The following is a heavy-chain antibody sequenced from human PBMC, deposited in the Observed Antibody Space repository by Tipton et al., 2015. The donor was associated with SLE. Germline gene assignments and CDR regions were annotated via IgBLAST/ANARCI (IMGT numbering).Heavy chain of an antibody. CDR3: ARGGKTVVVPVAEADYYYMDV. Sequence: QVQLVQSGAEVKKPGASVKVSCKASGYTFTGYYMHWVRQAPGQGLEWMGWINPNSGGTNYAQKFQGWVTMTRDTSISTAYMELSRLRSDDTAVYYCARGGKTVVVPVAEADYYYMDVWGKGTTVTVSS. CDR2: INPNSGGT. J-gene: IGHJ6*03. CDR1: GYTFTGYY. D-gene: IGHD2-2*01. V-gene: IGHV1-2*04.